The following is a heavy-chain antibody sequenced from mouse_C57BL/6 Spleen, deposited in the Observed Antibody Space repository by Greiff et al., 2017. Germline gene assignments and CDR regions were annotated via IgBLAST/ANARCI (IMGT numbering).Heavy chain of an antibody. J-gene: IGHJ2*01. CDR3: ARSYGYADY. CDR1: GYTFTSYW. V-gene: IGHV1-55*01. Sequence: QVQLQQPGAELVKPGASVKMSCKASGYTFTSYWITWVKQRPGQGLEWIGRIYPGDGDTNYNGKFKGKATLTADKSSITAYMQLSSLTSEASAVYFCARSYGYADYWGQGTTLTVSS. CDR2: IYPGDGDT. D-gene: IGHD2-2*01.